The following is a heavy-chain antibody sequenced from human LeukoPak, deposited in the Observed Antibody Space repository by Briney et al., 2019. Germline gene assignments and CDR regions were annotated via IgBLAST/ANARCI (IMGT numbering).Heavy chain of an antibody. V-gene: IGHV1-2*02. CDR2: INPNSGGT. Sequence: GASVKVSCKASGYTFTGYYMHWVRQAPGQGLEWMGWINPNSGGTNYAQKFQGRVTMTRDTSISTAYMELSRLRSDDTAVYYCARTSITIFGVVRPYFDYWGQGTLVTVSS. J-gene: IGHJ4*02. CDR3: ARTSITIFGVVRPYFDY. D-gene: IGHD3-3*01. CDR1: GYTFTGYY.